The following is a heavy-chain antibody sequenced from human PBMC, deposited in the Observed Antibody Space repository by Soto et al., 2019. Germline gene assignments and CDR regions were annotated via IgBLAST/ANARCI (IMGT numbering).Heavy chain of an antibody. V-gene: IGHV3-30*18. CDR2: ISYDGSNK. CDR3: AKDHPYGDYGVDGMDV. D-gene: IGHD4-17*01. CDR1: GFTFSSYG. Sequence: TGGSLRLSCAASGFTFSSYGMHWVRQAPGKGLEWVAIISYDGSNKYYTDSVKGRFTISRDNSKNTLYLQMNSLRAEDTAVYYCAKDHPYGDYGVDGMDVWGQGTTVTVS. J-gene: IGHJ6*02.